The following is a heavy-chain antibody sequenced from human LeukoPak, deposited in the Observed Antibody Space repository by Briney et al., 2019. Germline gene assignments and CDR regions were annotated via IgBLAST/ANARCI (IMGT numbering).Heavy chain of an antibody. J-gene: IGHJ5*02. CDR3: ARDFLYGSGSYYRVGWFDP. CDR2: IYYSGST. CDR1: GGSISSSSYY. D-gene: IGHD3-10*01. Sequence: SETLSLTCTVSGGSISSSSYYWGWIRQPPGKGLEWIGSIYYSGSTYYNPSLKSRVTISVDTSKNQFSLKLSSVTAADTAVYYCARDFLYGSGSYYRVGWFDPWGQGTLVTVSS. V-gene: IGHV4-39*07.